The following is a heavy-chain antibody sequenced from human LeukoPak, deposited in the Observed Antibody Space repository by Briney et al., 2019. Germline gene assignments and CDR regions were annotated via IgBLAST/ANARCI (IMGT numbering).Heavy chain of an antibody. D-gene: IGHD4-17*01. J-gene: IGHJ4*02. Sequence: GGSLRLSCAASGFAFSTYAMSWVRQAPGKGLEWVSSISGNGGSTYFADSVKGRFTISRDSSKNTLFLQMNSLRAEDTAQYYCAKDQNTVATAPFDYWGQGTLVTVSS. CDR3: AKDQNTVATAPFDY. V-gene: IGHV3-23*01. CDR2: ISGNGGST. CDR1: GFAFSTYA.